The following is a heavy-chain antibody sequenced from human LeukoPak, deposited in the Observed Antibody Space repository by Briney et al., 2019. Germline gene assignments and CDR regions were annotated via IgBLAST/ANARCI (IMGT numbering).Heavy chain of an antibody. Sequence: ASVKVSCKASGYTFTSYGISWVRQAPGQGLEWMGWISAYNGNTNYAQKLQGRVTMTTDTYTSTAYMELRSLRSDDTAVYYCARVGRYCGGDCYDAFDIWGQGTMVTVSS. J-gene: IGHJ3*02. CDR1: GYTFTSYG. V-gene: IGHV1-18*01. D-gene: IGHD2-21*01. CDR2: ISAYNGNT. CDR3: ARVGRYCGGDCYDAFDI.